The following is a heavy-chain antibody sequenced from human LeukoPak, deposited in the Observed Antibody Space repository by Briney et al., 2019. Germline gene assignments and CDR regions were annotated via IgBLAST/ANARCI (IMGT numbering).Heavy chain of an antibody. Sequence: GRSLRLSCAASGFTFSSYGMHWVRQAPGKGLEWVAVISYDGSNKYYADSVKGRFTISRDNSKNTLYLQMNSLRAEDTAVYYCGRLIVVVAATPPEDAFDIWGQGTMVTVSS. CDR2: ISYDGSNK. CDR1: GFTFSSYG. J-gene: IGHJ3*02. CDR3: GRLIVVVAATPPEDAFDI. V-gene: IGHV3-30*03. D-gene: IGHD2-15*01.